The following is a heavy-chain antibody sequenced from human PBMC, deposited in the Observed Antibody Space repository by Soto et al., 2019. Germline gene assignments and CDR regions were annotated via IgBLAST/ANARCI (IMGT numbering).Heavy chain of an antibody. J-gene: IGHJ6*02. D-gene: IGHD3-9*01. CDR3: ARGRPVLRYFDWLPPDYYYYGMAV. CDR2: INAGNGNT. CDR1: GYTFTSYA. Sequence: ASVKVSCKASGYTFTSYAMHWVRQAPGQRLEWMGWINAGNGNTKYSQKFQGRVTITRDTSASTAYMELSSLRSEDTAVYYCARGRPVLRYFDWLPPDYYYYGMAVWGQGTTVTVSS. V-gene: IGHV1-3*01.